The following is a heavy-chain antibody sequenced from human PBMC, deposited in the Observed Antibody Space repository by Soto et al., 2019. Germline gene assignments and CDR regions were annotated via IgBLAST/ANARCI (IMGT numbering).Heavy chain of an antibody. CDR3: ARPLLRVTSDAFDI. J-gene: IGHJ3*02. CDR1: GGTFSSYA. D-gene: IGHD3-3*01. Sequence: QVQLVQSGAEVKKPGSSVKVSCKASGGTFSSYAISWVRQAPGQGLEWMGGIIPIFGTANYAQKFQGRVTITADESTSTAYMELSSLRSVDTSVYYCARPLLRVTSDAFDIWGQGTMVTVSS. CDR2: IIPIFGTA. V-gene: IGHV1-69*01.